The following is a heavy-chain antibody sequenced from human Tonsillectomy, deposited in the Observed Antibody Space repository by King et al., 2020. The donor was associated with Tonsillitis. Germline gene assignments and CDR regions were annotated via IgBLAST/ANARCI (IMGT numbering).Heavy chain of an antibody. CDR3: ATLRSSSWHAPGVY. CDR1: GYSFTDSW. V-gene: IGHV5-51*01. Sequence: QLVQSGAEVKKPGESLRISCRGSGYSFTDSWIGWVRQMPGKGLEWMGIIYPGDSDTRYSPSFRSQVTISADKSITTVYLQWSSLRASDTAIYYCATLRSSSWHAPGVYRGQGTLVTVSS. J-gene: IGHJ4*02. D-gene: IGHD6-13*01. CDR2: IYPGDSDT.